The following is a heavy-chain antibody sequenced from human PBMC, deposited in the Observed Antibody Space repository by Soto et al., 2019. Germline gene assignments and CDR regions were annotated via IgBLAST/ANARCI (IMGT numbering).Heavy chain of an antibody. CDR1: GGSIRTSRYY. J-gene: IGHJ6*03. D-gene: IGHD3-3*01. V-gene: IGHV4-39*01. CDR3: PRLSTWSGYYVYHHFYMDV. CDR2: VYYAGNT. Sequence: PSETLSLTCTVSGGSIRTSRYYWGWNRQPPGRGLEWIENVYYAGNTYNNPSLKSRVTTSIDTSKNEFSLKLNSVTAADTAVYYCPRLSTWSGYYVYHHFYMDVWGKGTTVTVSS.